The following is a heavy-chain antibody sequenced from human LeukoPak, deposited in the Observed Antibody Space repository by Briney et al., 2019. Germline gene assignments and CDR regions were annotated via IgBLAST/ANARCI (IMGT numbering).Heavy chain of an antibody. CDR3: AKDRLATRTFDY. V-gene: IGHV3-23*01. Sequence: PGGSLRLSCAASGFTFSSYAMSWVRQAPGKGLEWVSAISGSGGSTYYADSVKGRFTLSRDNSKNTLYLQMNSLRAEDTAVYYCAKDRLATRTFDYWGQGTLVTVSS. J-gene: IGHJ4*02. CDR2: ISGSGGST. CDR1: GFTFSSYA. D-gene: IGHD5-24*01.